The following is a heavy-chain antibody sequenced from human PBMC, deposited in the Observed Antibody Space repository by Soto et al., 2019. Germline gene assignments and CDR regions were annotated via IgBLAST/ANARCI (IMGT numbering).Heavy chain of an antibody. J-gene: IGHJ3*02. V-gene: IGHV3-7*03. CDR2: IKQDGSEK. Sequence: GGSLRLSCSASVFTFSTYWMSWVRQAPGKGLEWVANIKQDGSEKYYVDSVKGRFTISRDNAKNSLYLQMNSLRAEDTAVYYCPGGGRRSESYEDVSGMWGQGTIVTVSS. CDR3: PGGGRRSESYEDVSGM. D-gene: IGHD1-26*01. CDR1: VFTFSTYW.